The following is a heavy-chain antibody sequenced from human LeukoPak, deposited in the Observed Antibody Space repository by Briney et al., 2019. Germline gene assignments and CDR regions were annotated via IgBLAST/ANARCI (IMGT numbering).Heavy chain of an antibody. CDR2: IYYSGST. Sequence: SETLSLTCTVSGGSISSGSYYWGWIRQSPGKGLEWIGSIYYSGSTYYNPSLKSRVTISVDTSKNQFSLKLSSVTAADTAVYYCAREGNSGWQRAFDIWGQGTMVTVSS. V-gene: IGHV4-39*07. D-gene: IGHD6-19*01. J-gene: IGHJ3*02. CDR3: AREGNSGWQRAFDI. CDR1: GGSISSGSYY.